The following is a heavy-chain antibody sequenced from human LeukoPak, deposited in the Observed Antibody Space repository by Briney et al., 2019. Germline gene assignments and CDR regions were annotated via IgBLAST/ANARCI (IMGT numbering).Heavy chain of an antibody. CDR3: ARNRGHPGGEYYYYHMDV. V-gene: IGHV1-69*13. Sequence: SVKVSCKASRGTFSSYAISWVRQAPGQGLEWMGGIIPIFGTANYAQKFQGRVTITADESTSTAYMELSSLRSEDTAVYYCARNRGHPGGEYYYYHMDVWGKGTTVTVSS. CDR2: IIPIFGTA. J-gene: IGHJ6*03. D-gene: IGHD3-16*01. CDR1: RGTFSSYA.